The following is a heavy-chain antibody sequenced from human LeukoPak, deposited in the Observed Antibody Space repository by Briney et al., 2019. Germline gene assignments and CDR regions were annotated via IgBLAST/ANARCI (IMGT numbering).Heavy chain of an antibody. D-gene: IGHD2-2*01. CDR1: GGSISSYY. J-gene: IGHJ3*02. Sequence: SETLSLTCTVSGGSISSYYWSWIRQTPGKGLEWIGYIYYSGSTNYNPSLKSRVTISVDTSKNQFSLKLSSVTAADTAVYYCARLVGYCSSTSCYGDAFDIWGQGTMVTVSS. CDR3: ARLVGYCSSTSCYGDAFDI. CDR2: IYYSGST. V-gene: IGHV4-59*08.